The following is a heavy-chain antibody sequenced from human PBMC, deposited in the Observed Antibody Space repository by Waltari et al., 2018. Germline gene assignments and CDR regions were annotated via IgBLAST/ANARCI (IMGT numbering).Heavy chain of an antibody. J-gene: IGHJ4*02. V-gene: IGHV3-74*01. D-gene: IGHD1-1*01. CDR3: ARGVGYNWNSEGFDY. CDR1: GFTFSSYW. CDR2: INSDGSST. Sequence: EVQLVESGGGLVQPGGSLRLSCAASGFTFSSYWMHWVRQAPGKGLVWVSRINSDGSSTSYADSVKGRFTISRDNAKNTLYLQMNSLRAEDTAVYYCARGVGYNWNSEGFDYWGQGTLVTVSS.